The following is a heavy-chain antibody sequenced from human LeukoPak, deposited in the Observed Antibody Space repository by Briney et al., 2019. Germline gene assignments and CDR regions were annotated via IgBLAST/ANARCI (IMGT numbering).Heavy chain of an antibody. CDR1: GYSISSGYY. CDR2: IYHSGNT. D-gene: IGHD6-13*01. Sequence: SETLSLTCAVSGYSISSGYYWGWFRQPPGKGLEWIGCIYHSGNTYYNPSLKSRVTISVDTSKNLFSLSLTSVTAADTAVYYCARQGGSSSPHYYYYMDVWGKGTTVTVSS. V-gene: IGHV4-38-2*01. J-gene: IGHJ6*03. CDR3: ARQGGSSSPHYYYYMDV.